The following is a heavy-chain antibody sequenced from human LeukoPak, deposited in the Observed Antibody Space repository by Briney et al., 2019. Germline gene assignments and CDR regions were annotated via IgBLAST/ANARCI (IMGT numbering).Heavy chain of an antibody. CDR2: ISGSGGST. D-gene: IGHD3-3*01. V-gene: IGHV3-23*01. CDR3: VKDGIFGGVPANLD. Sequence: GGSLRLSCAASGFTFNNYAMSWVRQAPGKGLEWVSAISGSGGSTNYADSVKGRFTISRDNSKTTLYLQMNSLRAGDTAVYYCVKDGIFGGVPANLDGGHGPLVTVSS. CDR1: GFTFNNYA. J-gene: IGHJ4*01.